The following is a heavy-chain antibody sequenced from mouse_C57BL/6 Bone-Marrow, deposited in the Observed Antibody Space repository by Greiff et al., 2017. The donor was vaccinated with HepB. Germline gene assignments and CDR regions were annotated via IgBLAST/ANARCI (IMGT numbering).Heavy chain of an antibody. V-gene: IGHV1-81*01. CDR2: IYPRSGNT. CDR1: GYTFTSYG. J-gene: IGHJ3*01. Sequence: QVQLQQSGAELARPGASVKLSCKASGYTFTSYGISWVKQRTGQGLEWIGEIYPRSGNTYYNEKFKGKATLTADKSSGTAYMELRSLTSEDSAVYFCAREEYGNYGFAYWGQGTLVTVSA. D-gene: IGHD2-10*02. CDR3: AREEYGNYGFAY.